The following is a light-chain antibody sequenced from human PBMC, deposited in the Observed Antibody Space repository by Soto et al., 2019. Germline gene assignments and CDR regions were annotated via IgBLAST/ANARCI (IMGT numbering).Light chain of an antibody. J-gene: IGLJ1*01. CDR3: SSYTSNSTYV. V-gene: IGLV2-18*02. Sequence: QSALTQPPSVSGSPGQSDTISCTGTSSDLGSYNRVSWYQQPPGTAPKLMIYEVSNRPSGVPDRFSGSKSGTAASLTISGLQAEDEADYYCSSYTSNSTYVFGIGTKLTVL. CDR1: SSDLGSYNR. CDR2: EVS.